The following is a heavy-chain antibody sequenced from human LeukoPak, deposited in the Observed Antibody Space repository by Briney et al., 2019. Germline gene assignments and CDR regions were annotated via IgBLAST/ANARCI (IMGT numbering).Heavy chain of an antibody. Sequence: PSETLSLTCAVCGGSFSGYYWSWIRQPPGKGLEWIWEINHSGSTNYNASLKSRVTISGDTSKNQFSLKLSSVTAADTAVYYCSRWEQQLVSGGFDPWGLGTLVTVSS. J-gene: IGHJ5*02. CDR3: SRWEQQLVSGGFDP. CDR2: INHSGST. V-gene: IGHV4-34*01. D-gene: IGHD6-13*01. CDR1: GGSFSGYY.